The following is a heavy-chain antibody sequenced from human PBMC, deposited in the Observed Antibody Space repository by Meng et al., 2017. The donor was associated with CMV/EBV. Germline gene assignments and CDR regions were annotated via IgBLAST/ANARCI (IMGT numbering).Heavy chain of an antibody. Sequence: QGQLQASGPGLVTPSPTLSPTCTCPGGSSISGDYYWSWIRQPTGKGLEWIGYIYYSGSTYYNPSLKSRVTISVDTSKNQFSLKLSSVTAADTAVYYCARDNRRGGVDYWGQGTLVIVSS. D-gene: IGHD3-3*01. V-gene: IGHV4-30-4*08. CDR1: GGSSISGDYY. J-gene: IGHJ4*02. CDR2: IYYSGST. CDR3: ARDNRRGGVDY.